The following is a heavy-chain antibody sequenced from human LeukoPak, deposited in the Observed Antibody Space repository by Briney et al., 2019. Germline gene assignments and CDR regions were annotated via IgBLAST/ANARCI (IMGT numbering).Heavy chain of an antibody. CDR3: ARDPSYDGNSFRYFQH. D-gene: IGHD4-23*01. CDR2: INSDGSAT. CDR1: GFTFSSYW. J-gene: IGHJ1*01. V-gene: IGHV3-74*01. Sequence: PGGSLRLSCAASGFTFSSYWTHWVRQAPGKGLVWVSRINSDGSATTYADSVKGRFTISRDNAKNTLYLQMNSLRTEDTALYYCARDPSYDGNSFRYFQHWGQGTLVTVSS.